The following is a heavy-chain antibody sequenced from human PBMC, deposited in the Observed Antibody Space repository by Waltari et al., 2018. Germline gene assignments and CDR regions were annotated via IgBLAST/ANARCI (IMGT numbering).Heavy chain of an antibody. CDR1: GGAFSGYY. J-gene: IGHJ4*02. Sequence: QVQLQQWVAGLVKPSETLSRTGAVYGGAFSGYYWSWIRQPPGKGLKWIGEINHSGSSNYKPSLKSRVIILVDTSKNQVSLKMSSVTDADTAVYYCERVSVVPAASLDDGGKGTLVTVSS. V-gene: IGHV4-34*01. D-gene: IGHD2-2*01. CDR3: ERVSVVPAASLDD. CDR2: INHSGSS.